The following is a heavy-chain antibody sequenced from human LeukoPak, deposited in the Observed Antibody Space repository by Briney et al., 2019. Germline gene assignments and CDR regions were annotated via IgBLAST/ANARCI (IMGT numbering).Heavy chain of an antibody. CDR2: IYCSGTT. D-gene: IGHD2-2*01. CDR1: GGSISSSGFY. Sequence: PSETLSLTCTVSGGSISSSGFYWGWVRQPPGKGLEWLGSIYCSGTTYYNPSLKSRVTISLDTSKNQFSLNLNSVTAADTAIYYCARSYCSSTSCYAGGYFQRWGQGTLVTVSS. J-gene: IGHJ1*01. V-gene: IGHV4-39*01. CDR3: ARSYCSSTSCYAGGYFQR.